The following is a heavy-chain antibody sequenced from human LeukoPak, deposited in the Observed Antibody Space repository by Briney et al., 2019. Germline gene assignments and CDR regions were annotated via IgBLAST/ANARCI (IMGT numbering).Heavy chain of an antibody. CDR3: ARLTSNSELIYFDY. V-gene: IGHV4-59*08. CDR1: GGSISSYY. CDR2: IYYSGST. D-gene: IGHD4-4*01. Sequence: SETLSLTCTVSGGSISSYYWSWIRQPPGKGLEWIGYIYYSGSTNYNPSLKSRVTISVDTSKNQFSLKLSSVTAADTAVYYCARLTSNSELIYFDYWGQGTLVTVSS. J-gene: IGHJ4*02.